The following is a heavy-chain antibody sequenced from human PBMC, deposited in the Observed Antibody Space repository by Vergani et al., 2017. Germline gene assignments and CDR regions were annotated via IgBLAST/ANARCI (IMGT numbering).Heavy chain of an antibody. CDR2: ISASGAPT. Sequence: EVQLLESGGDLVQPGGSLRLSCTASGIIFSTYAMSWVRQAPGKGLEWVSGISASGAPTYSADSVKGRVTISRDNSKNTLSLQMNSLRVEDTAVYYCARAYGRYDWFDYWGQRTLVTVSS. V-gene: IGHV3-23*01. D-gene: IGHD1-20*01. CDR3: ARAYGRYDWFDY. CDR1: GIIFSTYA. J-gene: IGHJ4*01.